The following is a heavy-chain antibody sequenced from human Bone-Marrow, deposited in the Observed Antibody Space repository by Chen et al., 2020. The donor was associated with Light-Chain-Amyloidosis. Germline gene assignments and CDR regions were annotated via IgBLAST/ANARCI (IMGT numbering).Heavy chain of an antibody. Sequence: QVQLQESGPGLVKPSGTLSLTCTVAGASVSSDYHYWTWIRQPPGDRLEWIGYIYYTGSTKYNPALESRIAISIDTAKNQFSLKVNSVTAADTAVYYCVRRDVRWHIDFGGQGALVTVSS. CDR1: GASVSSDYHY. V-gene: IGHV4-61*01. CDR3: VRRDVRWHIDF. J-gene: IGHJ4*02. D-gene: IGHD6-13*01. CDR2: IYYTGST.